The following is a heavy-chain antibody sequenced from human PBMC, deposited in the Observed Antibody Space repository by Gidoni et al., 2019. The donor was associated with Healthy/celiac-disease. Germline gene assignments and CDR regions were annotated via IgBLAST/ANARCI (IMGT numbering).Heavy chain of an antibody. V-gene: IGHV1-69*04. CDR2: IIPILGIA. CDR3: ARDHPYCTGGVCYLDY. J-gene: IGHJ4*02. CDR1: GGTVSSYT. Sequence: PRSPAKVSCNASGGTVSSYTISWVRQAPGQGLEWMGRIIPILGIANYAQKFQGRVTITADKSTSTAYMELSSLRSEDTAVYYCARDHPYCTGGVCYLDYWGQGTLVTVSS. D-gene: IGHD2-8*02.